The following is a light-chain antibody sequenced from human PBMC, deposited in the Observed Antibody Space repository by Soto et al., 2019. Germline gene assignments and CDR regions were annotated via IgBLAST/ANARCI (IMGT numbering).Light chain of an antibody. CDR3: QQYGSSPET. CDR1: LSVSSN. CDR2: GAS. Sequence: EIVMTQSPATLSVSPGEGATLSCRASLSVSSNLAWYQQRPGQAPRLLIYGASTRATGIPARFSGSGSGTEFTLTISSLQSEDFAVYYCQQYGSSPETFGQGTKLEIK. J-gene: IGKJ2*01. V-gene: IGKV3-15*01.